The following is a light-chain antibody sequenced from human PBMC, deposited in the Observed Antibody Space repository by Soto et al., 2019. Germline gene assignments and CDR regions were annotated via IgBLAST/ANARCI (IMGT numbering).Light chain of an antibody. J-gene: IGKJ1*01. CDR2: GAS. CDR1: QSVSNNY. Sequence: EIVMTQSPATLSVSPGERATLSCRASQSVSNNYLAWYQQKPGQAPRLLIYGASNRATGIPDRFSGSGSGTDFTLTISRLEPEEFAVYYCQQYGSSGTVGQGTKGDIK. V-gene: IGKV3-20*01. CDR3: QQYGSSGT.